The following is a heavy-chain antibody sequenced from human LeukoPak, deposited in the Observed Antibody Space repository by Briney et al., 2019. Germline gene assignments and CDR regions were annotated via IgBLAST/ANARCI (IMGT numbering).Heavy chain of an antibody. CDR1: GFTFSGYV. D-gene: IGHD3-10*01. V-gene: IGHV3-23*01. J-gene: IGHJ3*02. Sequence: GGSLRLSCAASGFTFSGYVMSWVGQAPGKGLEWVSGTSGSGGSTYYADSVKGRFTISRDNSKNTLYLQMNGLRAEDTAVYYCAKEGSMKGAFDIWGQGTMVTVSS. CDR2: TSGSGGST. CDR3: AKEGSMKGAFDI.